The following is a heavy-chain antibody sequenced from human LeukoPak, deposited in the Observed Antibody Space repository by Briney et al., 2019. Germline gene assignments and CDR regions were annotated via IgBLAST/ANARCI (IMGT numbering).Heavy chain of an antibody. CDR2: ISGSGGST. J-gene: IGHJ4*02. Sequence: AGGSLRLSCAASGFTFSSYAMSWVRQAPGKGLEWVSAISGSGGSTYYADSVKGRFTISRDNAKNSLYLQMNSLRAEDTAVYYCARGQTYYGDTAGYWGQGTLVTVSS. V-gene: IGHV3-23*01. D-gene: IGHD4-17*01. CDR3: ARGQTYYGDTAGY. CDR1: GFTFSSYA.